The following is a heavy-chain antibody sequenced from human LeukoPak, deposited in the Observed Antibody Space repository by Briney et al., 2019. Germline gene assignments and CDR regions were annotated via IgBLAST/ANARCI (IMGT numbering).Heavy chain of an antibody. D-gene: IGHD1-14*01. CDR1: GYSISSGYY. CDR3: ARVATPRRPYFDY. V-gene: IGHV4-38-2*02. J-gene: IGHJ4*02. Sequence: SETLSLTCTVSGYSISSGYYWGWIRQPRGKGLEWIGSIYHSGSTYYNPSLKSRVTISVDTSKNQFSLKLSSVTAADTAVYYCARVATPRRPYFDYWGQGTLVTVSS. CDR2: IYHSGST.